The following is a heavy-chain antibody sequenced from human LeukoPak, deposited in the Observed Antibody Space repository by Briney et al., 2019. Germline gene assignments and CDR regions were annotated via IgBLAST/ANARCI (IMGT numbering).Heavy chain of an antibody. V-gene: IGHV4-39*01. J-gene: IGHJ4*02. CDR3: ARAHYDFWSGYPTPFDY. Sequence: WETLSLTCTVSGGSISSSSYYWGWIRQPPGKGLEWIGSIYYSGSTYYNPSLKSRVTISVDTSKNQFSLKLSSVTAADTAVYYCARAHYDFWSGYPTPFDYWGQGTLVTVSS. D-gene: IGHD3-3*01. CDR2: IYYSGST. CDR1: GGSISSSSYY.